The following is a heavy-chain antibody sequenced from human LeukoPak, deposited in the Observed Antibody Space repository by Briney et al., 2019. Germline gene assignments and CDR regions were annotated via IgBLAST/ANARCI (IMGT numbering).Heavy chain of an antibody. D-gene: IGHD4-17*01. CDR3: AKDLNYGELVDS. V-gene: IGHV3-30*04. J-gene: IGHJ4*02. CDR1: GFTFSSYV. CDR2: ISYDGSNE. Sequence: GGSLRLSCAASGFTFSSYVMHWVRQAPGKGLEWVAIISYDGSNEYYADSVKGRFTISRDNSRNTLYLQMNSLRTEDTAVYYCAKDLNYGELVDSWGKGTLVTVSS.